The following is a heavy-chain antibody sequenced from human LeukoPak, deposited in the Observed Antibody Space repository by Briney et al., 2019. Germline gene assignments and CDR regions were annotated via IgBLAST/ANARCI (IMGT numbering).Heavy chain of an antibody. CDR3: ARVFNTGYPFDY. J-gene: IGHJ4*02. CDR1: GFTFSSYS. D-gene: IGHD3-9*01. Sequence: KPGGSLRLSCAASGFTFSSYSVNWVRQAPGKGLEWVSSISSSSTYIYSADSVKGRFTISRDNAKNSLYLQMDGLRAEDTAVYYCARVFNTGYPFDYWGQGTLVTVSS. CDR2: ISSSSTYI. V-gene: IGHV3-21*01.